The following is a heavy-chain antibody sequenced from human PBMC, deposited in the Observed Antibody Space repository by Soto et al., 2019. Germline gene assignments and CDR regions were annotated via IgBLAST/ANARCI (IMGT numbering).Heavy chain of an antibody. J-gene: IGHJ4*02. Sequence: SETLSLTCAVYGGSFSGYYWSWIRQPPGKGLEWIGEINHSGSTNYNPSLKSRVTISVDTSKNQFSLKLSSVTAADTAVYYCATIPDYYDSSGYYVDYWGQGTLVTVS. CDR2: INHSGST. D-gene: IGHD3-22*01. CDR1: GGSFSGYY. V-gene: IGHV4-34*01. CDR3: ATIPDYYDSSGYYVDY.